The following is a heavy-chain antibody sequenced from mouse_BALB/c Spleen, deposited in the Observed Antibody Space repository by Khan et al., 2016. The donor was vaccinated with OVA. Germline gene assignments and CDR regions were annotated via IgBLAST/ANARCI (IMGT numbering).Heavy chain of an antibody. Sequence: EVQLQESGTVLARPGASVKMSCKASGYTFTSYWMHWVKQRPGQGLEWIGAIYPGNSDTNYNQKFKGKATLTAVTSTSTDSMELSSLTKEDSEVYYCTRNGYGNYEIWDYWGQGTTLTVSS. J-gene: IGHJ2*01. CDR1: GYTFTSYW. CDR3: TRNGYGNYEIWDY. V-gene: IGHV1-5*01. D-gene: IGHD2-1*01. CDR2: IYPGNSDT.